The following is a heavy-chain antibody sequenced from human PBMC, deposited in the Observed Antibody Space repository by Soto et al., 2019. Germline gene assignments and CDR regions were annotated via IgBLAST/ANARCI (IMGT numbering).Heavy chain of an antibody. V-gene: IGHV4-39*01. CDR2: IYYSGST. CDR1: GGSISSSSYY. Sequence: LSLTCTVSGGSISSSSYYWGWIRQPPGKGLEWIGSIYYSGSTYYNPSLKSRVTISVDTSKNQFSLKLSFVTAADTAVYYCARHSLDYYGSGSYPYYYMDVWGKGTTVTVSS. CDR3: ARHSLDYYGSGSYPYYYMDV. J-gene: IGHJ6*03. D-gene: IGHD3-10*01.